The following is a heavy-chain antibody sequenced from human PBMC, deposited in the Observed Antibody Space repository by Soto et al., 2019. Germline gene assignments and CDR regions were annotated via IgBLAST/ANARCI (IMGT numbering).Heavy chain of an antibody. V-gene: IGHV3-7*01. D-gene: IGHD3-3*01. CDR2: IKQDGSEK. Sequence: GGSLRLSCTASGVTFCDYAMSWVRQAPGKGLEWVANIKQDGSEKYYVDSVKGRFTISRDNAKNSLYLQMNSLRAEDTAVYYCARDRYSYYDFWSGSLPYYYYGMDVWGQGTTVTVSS. CDR3: ARDRYSYYDFWSGSLPYYYYGMDV. CDR1: GVTFCDYA. J-gene: IGHJ6*02.